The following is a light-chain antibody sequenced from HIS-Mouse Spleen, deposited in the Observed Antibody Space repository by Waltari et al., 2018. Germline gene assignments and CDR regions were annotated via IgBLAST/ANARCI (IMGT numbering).Light chain of an antibody. Sequence: EIVLTQSPGTLSLSPGERATLSCSASQSVSSSYLAWYPQKPGQAPRLLIYGASSRATGIPDRFSGSGSGTDFTLTISRLEPEDFAVYYCQQYGSSPLTFGGGTKVEIK. CDR3: QQYGSSPLT. J-gene: IGKJ4*01. CDR1: QSVSSSY. CDR2: GAS. V-gene: IGKV3-20*01.